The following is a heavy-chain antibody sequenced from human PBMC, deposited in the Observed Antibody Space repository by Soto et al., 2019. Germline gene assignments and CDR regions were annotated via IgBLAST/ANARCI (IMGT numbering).Heavy chain of an antibody. J-gene: IGHJ4*02. V-gene: IGHV3-23*01. D-gene: IGHD2-15*01. CDR3: AKGEVVAAAYFDF. CDR2: ISDSGGNT. CDR1: GFTLSNYA. Sequence: GGSLRLSCAASGFTLSNYAMSWVRQAPGKGLEWVSVISDSGGNTYYADSVKGRFTISRDTSKNTLSLQMHSLRVEDTAVYYCAKGEVVAAAYFDFWGQGTLVTVSS.